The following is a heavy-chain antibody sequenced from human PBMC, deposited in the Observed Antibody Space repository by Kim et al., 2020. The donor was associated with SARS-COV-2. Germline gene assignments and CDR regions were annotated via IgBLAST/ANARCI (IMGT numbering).Heavy chain of an antibody. Sequence: ASVKVSCKASGYTFTGYYMHWVRQAPGQGLEWMGWINPNSGGTNYAQKFQGWVTMTRDTSISTAYMELSRLRSDDTAVYYCARWDRYNWNQGLDYWGQGTLVTVSS. CDR2: INPNSGGT. J-gene: IGHJ4*02. CDR1: GYTFTGYY. D-gene: IGHD1-20*01. CDR3: ARWDRYNWNQGLDY. V-gene: IGHV1-2*04.